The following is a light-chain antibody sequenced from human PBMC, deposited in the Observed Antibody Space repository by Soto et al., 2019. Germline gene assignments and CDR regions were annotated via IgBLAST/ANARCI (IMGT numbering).Light chain of an antibody. Sequence: QSALTQPASVSGSPGQSITISCTGTSSDVGNYNYVSWYQQHPGKAPKVMIYDVSNRPSGVSNRFSGSKSGNTASLTISGLLAEDEADYYCNSYTSSSTYVFRTGTKLTVL. CDR1: SSDVGNYNY. V-gene: IGLV2-14*01. CDR3: NSYTSSSTYV. J-gene: IGLJ1*01. CDR2: DVS.